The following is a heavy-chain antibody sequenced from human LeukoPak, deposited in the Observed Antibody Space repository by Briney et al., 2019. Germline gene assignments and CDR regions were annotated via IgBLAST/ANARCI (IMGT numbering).Heavy chain of an antibody. CDR1: GGSISSGSYY. Sequence: PSQTLSLTCTVSGGSISSGSYYWSWIRQPAGKGLEWIGRIYTSGSTNYNPSLKSRVTISVDTSKNQFSLKLSSVTAADTAVYYCARHSIKMATLDFDYWGQGTLVTVSS. CDR3: ARHSIKMATLDFDY. D-gene: IGHD5-24*01. J-gene: IGHJ4*02. V-gene: IGHV4-61*02. CDR2: IYTSGST.